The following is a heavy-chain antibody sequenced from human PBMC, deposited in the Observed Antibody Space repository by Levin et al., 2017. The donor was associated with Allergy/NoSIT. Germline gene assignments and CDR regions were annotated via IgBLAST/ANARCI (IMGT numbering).Heavy chain of an antibody. CDR3: AKDRGGPLEDY. D-gene: IGHD3-10*01. J-gene: IGHJ4*02. CDR2: ISYDGSNK. V-gene: IGHV3-30*18. CDR1: GFTFSSYG. Sequence: QSGGSLRLSCAASGFTFSSYGMHWVRQAPGKGLEWVAVISYDGSNKYYADSVKGRFTISRDNSKNTLYLQMNSLRAEDTAVYYCAKDRGGPLEDYWGQGTLVTVSS.